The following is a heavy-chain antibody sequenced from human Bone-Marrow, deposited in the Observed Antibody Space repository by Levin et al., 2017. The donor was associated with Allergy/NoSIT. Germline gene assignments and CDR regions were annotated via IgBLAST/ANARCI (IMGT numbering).Heavy chain of an antibody. Sequence: GGSLRLSCAGSGFTFINYAMSWVRQAPGKGLEWVSSISGSGATTYYADSVKGRFTISRDNSKNTLFLRMNSLRGEDTAVYYCAKSLEYTLTSWPIDFWGQGTLVTVSS. V-gene: IGHV3-23*01. D-gene: IGHD2/OR15-2a*01. CDR2: ISGSGATT. CDR3: AKSLEYTLTSWPIDF. J-gene: IGHJ4*02. CDR1: GFTFINYA.